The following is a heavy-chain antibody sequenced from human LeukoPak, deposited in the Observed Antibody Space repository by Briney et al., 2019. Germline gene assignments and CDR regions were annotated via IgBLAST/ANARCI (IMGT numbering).Heavy chain of an antibody. Sequence: GGSLRLSCAASGFTFSSYGMHWVRQAPGKGLEWVAFIRYDGSNKYYADSVKGRFTISRDNSKNPLYLQMNSLRAEDMALYYCAKDKDSSGLHWYFDLWGRGTLVTVSS. CDR3: AKDKDSSGLHWYFDL. CDR1: GFTFSSYG. J-gene: IGHJ2*01. D-gene: IGHD3-22*01. V-gene: IGHV3-30*02. CDR2: IRYDGSNK.